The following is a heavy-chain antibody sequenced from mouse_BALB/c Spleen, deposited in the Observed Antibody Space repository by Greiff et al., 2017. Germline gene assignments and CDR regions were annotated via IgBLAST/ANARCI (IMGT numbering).Heavy chain of an antibody. Sequence: QVQLQQSGAELVRPGVSVKISCKGSGYTFTDYAMHWVKQSHAKSLEWIGVISTYYGDASYNQKFKGKATMTVDKSSSTTYIELARLTSEDSAIYYCARGSYYGSNYAMDDWGQGTSGTVSS. CDR2: ISTYYGDA. CDR1: GYTFTDYA. J-gene: IGHJ4*01. V-gene: IGHV1S137*01. CDR3: ARGSYYGSNYAMDD. D-gene: IGHD1-1*01.